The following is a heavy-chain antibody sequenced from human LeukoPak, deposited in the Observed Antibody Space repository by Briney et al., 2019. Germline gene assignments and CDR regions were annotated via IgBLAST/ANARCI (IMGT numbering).Heavy chain of an antibody. CDR2: IYYSGST. CDR1: GGSISSGDYY. CDR3: ARDSGIAVAGYLFDY. V-gene: IGHV4-30-4*01. D-gene: IGHD6-19*01. Sequence: SETLSLTCTVSGGSISSGDYYWSWIRQPPGKGLEWIGYIYYSGSTYYNPSLKSRVTISVDTSKNQFSLRLSSVTAADTAVYYCARDSGIAVAGYLFDYWGQGTLVTVSS. J-gene: IGHJ4*02.